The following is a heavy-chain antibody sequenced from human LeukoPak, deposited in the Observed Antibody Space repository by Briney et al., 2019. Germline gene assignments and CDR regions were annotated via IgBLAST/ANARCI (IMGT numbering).Heavy chain of an antibody. V-gene: IGHV3-30*14. D-gene: IGHD2-2*01. Sequence: GGSLRLSCAASGFTFSSYAMHWVRQAPGKGLEWVAVISYDGSNKYYADSVKGRFTISRDNSKNTLHLQMSSLRAEDTAVYYCVKGYCSSISCSLIDYGGQGTLVTVSS. J-gene: IGHJ4*02. CDR3: VKGYCSSISCSLIDY. CDR2: ISYDGSNK. CDR1: GFTFSSYA.